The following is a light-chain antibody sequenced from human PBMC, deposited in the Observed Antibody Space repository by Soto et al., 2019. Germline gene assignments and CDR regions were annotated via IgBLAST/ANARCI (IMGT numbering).Light chain of an antibody. CDR3: QQSSSSPQT. V-gene: IGKV1-39*01. CDR2: AAS. CDR1: QSINRF. J-gene: IGKJ1*01. Sequence: DIQMTQSPSSLSASVGDRVSITCRAGQSINRFLNWYQQKPGKAPKLLIYAASSLKSGVPSRFSSSGSGTDFTITISSLPPEDFASYYCQQSSSSPQTFGQGTRVEIK.